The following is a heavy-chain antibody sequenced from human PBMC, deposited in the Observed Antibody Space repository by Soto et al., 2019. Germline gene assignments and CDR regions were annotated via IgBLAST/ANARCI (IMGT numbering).Heavy chain of an antibody. Sequence: QVQLVQSGAEVKKPGASVKVSCKASGYTFTDYYMHWIRQTPGQGLEWVGWINPDSGDTNYAQKFQGRVTVTRDTSISTVYMEVNGLRSDDTAVYYCAISVSFTIPRPDFWGQGTLVTVSP. CDR3: AISVSFTIPRPDF. V-gene: IGHV1-2*02. J-gene: IGHJ4*02. CDR1: GYTFTDYY. D-gene: IGHD6-6*01. CDR2: INPDSGDT.